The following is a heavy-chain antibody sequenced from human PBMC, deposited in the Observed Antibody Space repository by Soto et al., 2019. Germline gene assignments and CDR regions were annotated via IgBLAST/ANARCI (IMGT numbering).Heavy chain of an antibody. Sequence: EVQLVESGGGLVQPGGSLRLSCAASGFTFSSYSMNWVRQAPGKGLEWVSYISSSSSTIYYADSVKGRFTISRDNANNSLYLQMDTLSAEDTAGYYCARDPSALYWGQGTLVTVSS. V-gene: IGHV3-48*01. J-gene: IGHJ4*02. CDR3: ARDPSALY. CDR2: ISSSSSTI. CDR1: GFTFSSYS. D-gene: IGHD3-3*01.